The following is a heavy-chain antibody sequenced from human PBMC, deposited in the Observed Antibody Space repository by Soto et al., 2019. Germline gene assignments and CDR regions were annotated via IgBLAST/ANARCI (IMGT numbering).Heavy chain of an antibody. V-gene: IGHV3-74*01. D-gene: IGHD3-10*01. Sequence: HPGGSLRLSCAASGFTFSTYWMYWVRQAPGKGLVWVSRINSDGTITNYADSVKGRFTISRDNAKNALYLQMDSLRADDTAVYYCARPGEASSEKYLQRWGQGTLVTVSS. CDR2: INSDGTIT. CDR3: ARPGEASSEKYLQR. CDR1: GFTFSTYW. J-gene: IGHJ1*01.